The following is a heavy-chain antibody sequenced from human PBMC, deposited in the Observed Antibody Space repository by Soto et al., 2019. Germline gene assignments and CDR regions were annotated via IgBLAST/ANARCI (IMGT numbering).Heavy chain of an antibody. CDR1: GFTFSSYA. CDR2: ISGSGGST. D-gene: IGHD4-17*01. V-gene: IGHV3-23*01. CDR3: AKDYYGDYHWFDP. J-gene: IGHJ5*02. Sequence: PGGSLSLSCAASGFTFSSYAMSWVRQAPGKGLEWVSAISGSGGSTYFADSVKGRFTISRDNSKNTLYLQMNSLRAEDTAVYYCAKDYYGDYHWFDPWGQGTLVTVSS.